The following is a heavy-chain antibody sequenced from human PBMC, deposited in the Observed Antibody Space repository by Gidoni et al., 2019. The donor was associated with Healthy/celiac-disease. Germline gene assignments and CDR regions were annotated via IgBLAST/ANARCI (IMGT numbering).Heavy chain of an antibody. CDR2: ISYDGSNK. Sequence: QVQLVESGGGVVQPGRSLRLSCAASGFTFSSYGMHWVRQAPGKGLEWVAVISYDGSNKYYADSVKGRFTISRDNSKNTLYLQMNSLRAEDTAVYYCAKDLAVGYSSSELLFDYWGQGTLVTVSS. J-gene: IGHJ4*02. CDR1: GFTFSSYG. V-gene: IGHV3-30*18. D-gene: IGHD6-13*01. CDR3: AKDLAVGYSSSELLFDY.